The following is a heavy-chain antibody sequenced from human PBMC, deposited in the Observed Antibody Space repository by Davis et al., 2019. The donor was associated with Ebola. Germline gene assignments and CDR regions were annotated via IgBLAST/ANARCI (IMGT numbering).Heavy chain of an antibody. J-gene: IGHJ4*02. CDR3: ATMGAPGDY. V-gene: IGHV4-4*08. D-gene: IGHD1-26*01. CDR1: GGSISSHY. Sequence: PSETLSLTCTVSGGSISSHYWSWIRQPPGKGLEWIGHIYTSGSTNYNPSLKSRVTISVDTSKNQFSLKLSSVTAADTAVYYCATMGAPGDYWGQGTLVTVSS. CDR2: IYTSGST.